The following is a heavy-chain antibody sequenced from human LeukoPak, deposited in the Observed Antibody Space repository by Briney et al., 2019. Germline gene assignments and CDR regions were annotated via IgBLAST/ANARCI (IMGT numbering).Heavy chain of an antibody. CDR1: GFTFSSYG. J-gene: IGHJ4*02. CDR3: ANPVTSGWYSADY. D-gene: IGHD6-19*01. V-gene: IGHV3-23*01. Sequence: GGSLRLSCAASGFTFSSYGMSWVRQAPGKGLEWVSAISGSGGSTYYADSVKGRFTISRDNSKNTLYLQMNSLRAEDTAVYYCANPVTSGWYSADYWGQGTLVTVSS. CDR2: ISGSGGST.